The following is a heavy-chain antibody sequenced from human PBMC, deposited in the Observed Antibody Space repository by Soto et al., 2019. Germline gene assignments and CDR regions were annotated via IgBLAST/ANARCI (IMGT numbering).Heavy chain of an antibody. J-gene: IGHJ6*02. Sequence: QVQLVQSGAEVKKRGSSVKVSCKASGGTFSTDSISWVRQAPGQGLEWMGGIIPMFGTANNAQKFQGRVTITADESTSTAYMELSSLRSEDTAVYFCAREIDRYYGMDVWGQGTTVTVAS. V-gene: IGHV1-69*12. CDR3: AREIDRYYGMDV. CDR2: IIPMFGTA. CDR1: GGTFSTDS.